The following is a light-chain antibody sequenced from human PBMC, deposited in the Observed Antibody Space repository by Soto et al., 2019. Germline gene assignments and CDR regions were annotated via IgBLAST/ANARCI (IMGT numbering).Light chain of an antibody. CDR1: QDIRND. J-gene: IGKJ4*01. Sequence: IQMTQSPSSLSASVGDRVTITCRASQDIRNDLGWFQQKPGKAPKLLIYTASTLQSGVPSRFSGSGSGTEFTLTITSLQPEDFAAYYCQQLYSYPLTFGGGTKVDIK. CDR2: TAS. V-gene: IGKV1-17*01. CDR3: QQLYSYPLT.